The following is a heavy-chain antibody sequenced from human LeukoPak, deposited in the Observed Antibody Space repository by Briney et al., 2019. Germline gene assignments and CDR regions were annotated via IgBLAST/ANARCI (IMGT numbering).Heavy chain of an antibody. CDR3: ARRDCTNGVCYLDY. CDR1: GFTFSSYS. J-gene: IGHJ4*02. Sequence: GGSLRLSCAASGFTFSSYSMNWVRQAPGKGLEWVSSISSSSSYIYYADSVKGRFTISRDNAKNSLYLQMNSLRAEDTAVYYCARRDCTNGVCYLDYWGQGTLVTVSS. D-gene: IGHD2-8*01. CDR2: ISSSSSYI. V-gene: IGHV3-21*01.